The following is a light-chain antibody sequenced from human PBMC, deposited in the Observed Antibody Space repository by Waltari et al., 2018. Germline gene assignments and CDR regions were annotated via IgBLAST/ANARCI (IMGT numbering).Light chain of an antibody. V-gene: IGKV3-20*01. CDR3: QHYVSLPAT. CDR1: QSIIKY. Sequence: EIVLTQSPGTLSLSPGERATLSCRASQSIIKYLAWYQKKPGQAPRLLIYQTSIRAAGIPDRFSGSGSGTDFSLFISRLEPEDFAVYYCQHYVSLPATFGQGTKVEIK. CDR2: QTS. J-gene: IGKJ1*01.